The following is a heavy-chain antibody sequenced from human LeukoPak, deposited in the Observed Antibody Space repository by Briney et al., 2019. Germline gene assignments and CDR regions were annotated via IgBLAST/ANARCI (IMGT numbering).Heavy chain of an antibody. Sequence: SETLSLTCTVSGGSISSYYWSWIRQPPGKGLEWIGYIYYSGSTNYNPSLKSRVTISVDTSKNHFSLKLTSVTAADTAVYYCARASPLLYSDFWSGYFDYWGQGTLVTVSS. CDR3: ARASPLLYSDFWSGYFDY. CDR2: IYYSGST. CDR1: GGSISSYY. V-gene: IGHV4-59*01. D-gene: IGHD3-3*01. J-gene: IGHJ4*02.